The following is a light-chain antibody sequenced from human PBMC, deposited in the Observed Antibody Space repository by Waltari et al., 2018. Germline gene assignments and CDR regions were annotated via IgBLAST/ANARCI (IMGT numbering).Light chain of an antibody. J-gene: IGLJ3*02. CDR1: NIGSKS. CDR3: QVWDDVTDSGV. Sequence: YVLTQPPSVSVDPGKTARLTCGGDNIGSKSVNWYQQKPGQAPVLVMFYDSDRPSESPERFSGSKSGNTATLTNSWVEAGDEADYHCQVWDDVTDSGVFGGGTKLTVL. CDR2: YDS. V-gene: IGLV3-21*04.